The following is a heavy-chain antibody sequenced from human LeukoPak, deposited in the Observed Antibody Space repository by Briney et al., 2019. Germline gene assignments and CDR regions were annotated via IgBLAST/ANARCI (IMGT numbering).Heavy chain of an antibody. CDR3: ARGYGNYGSGGYSSLYY. D-gene: IGHD3-10*01. CDR1: GYTFTSYD. V-gene: IGHV1-8*01. Sequence: ASVKVSCKASGYTFTSYDINWVRQATGQGLEWMGWMNPNSGNTGYAQKFQGRVTMTRNTSISTAYMELSSLRSEDTAVYYCARGYGNYGSGGYSSLYYWGQGTLVTVSS. CDR2: MNPNSGNT. J-gene: IGHJ4*02.